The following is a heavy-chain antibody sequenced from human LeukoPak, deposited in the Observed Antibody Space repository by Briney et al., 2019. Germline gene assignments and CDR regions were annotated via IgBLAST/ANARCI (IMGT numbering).Heavy chain of an antibody. CDR2: ISGSDGST. CDR3: AKDRGVHYFDY. D-gene: IGHD1-1*01. V-gene: IGHV3-23*01. CDR1: GFTFSSYA. J-gene: IGHJ4*02. Sequence: GGSLRLSCAASGFTFSSYAMSWVRQAPGKGLEWVSGISGSDGSTNYADPVKGRFTISRENSKNTLYLQMNSLRAEDTAVYYCAKDRGVHYFDYWGQGTLVTVSS.